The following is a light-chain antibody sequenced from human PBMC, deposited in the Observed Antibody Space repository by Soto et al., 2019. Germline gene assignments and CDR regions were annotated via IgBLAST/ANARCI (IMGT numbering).Light chain of an antibody. J-gene: IGLJ1*01. V-gene: IGLV2-14*03. CDR1: SSDVGGYNY. CDR3: SSYTTSNTRQIV. CDR2: DVS. Sequence: QSALTQPASVSGSPGQSITISCNGTSSDVGGYNYVSWYQHHPGKAPKLIIYDVSNRPSGVSIRFSGSKSDNTASLTISGLQPEDEADYHCSSYTTSNTRQIVFGTGTKVTVL.